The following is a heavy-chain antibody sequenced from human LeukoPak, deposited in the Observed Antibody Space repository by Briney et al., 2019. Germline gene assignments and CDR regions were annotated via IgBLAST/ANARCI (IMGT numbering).Heavy chain of an antibody. CDR2: IYYSGAT. J-gene: IGHJ6*02. CDR1: GGSISSDY. CDR3: ARTAATYYYYYGMDV. Sequence: SETLSLTCTVSGGSISSDYWSWIRQPPGKGLEWMGCIYYSGATNYNPSLKSRVTISVDTSKNQFSLKLSSVAAADTAVYYCARTAATYYYYYGMDVWGQGTTVTVSS. D-gene: IGHD6-25*01. V-gene: IGHV4-59*12.